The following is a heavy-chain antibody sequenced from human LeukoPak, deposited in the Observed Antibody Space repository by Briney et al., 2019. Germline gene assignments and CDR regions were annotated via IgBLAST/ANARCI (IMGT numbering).Heavy chain of an antibody. D-gene: IGHD2-21*02. CDR2: INHSGST. J-gene: IGHJ5*01. V-gene: IGHV4-34*01. CDR1: GGSFSGYY. CDR3: ASGGGRQAYCGGDCYPNWFDS. Sequence: SETLSLTCAVYGGSFSGYYWSWIRQPPGKGLEWIGEINHSGSTNYNPSLKSRVTISVDTSKNQFSLKLSSVTAADTAVYYCASGGGRQAYCGGDCYPNWFDSWGQGTLVTVSS.